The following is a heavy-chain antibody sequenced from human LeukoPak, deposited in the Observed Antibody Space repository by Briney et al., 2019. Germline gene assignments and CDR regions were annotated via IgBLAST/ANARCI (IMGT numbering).Heavy chain of an antibody. D-gene: IGHD2-2*01. V-gene: IGHV1-2*02. CDR2: INPNSGGT. CDR3: AKARGLYCSSISCYDCDV. J-gene: IGHJ6*04. Sequence: ASVKVSCKAAGYTFTAYYIHWVRQAPGQGLEWMGWINPNSGGTDYAQNFQGRVTLTRDTSITTAYMELNRLRSDDTAVYYCAKARGLYCSSISCYDCDVWGKGTTVTVSS. CDR1: GYTFTAYY.